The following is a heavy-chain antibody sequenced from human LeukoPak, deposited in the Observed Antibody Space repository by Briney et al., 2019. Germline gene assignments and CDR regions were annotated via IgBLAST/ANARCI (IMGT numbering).Heavy chain of an antibody. CDR2: MAHDGSNN. D-gene: IGHD2-2*01. J-gene: IGHJ4*02. CDR1: GFTFSRYA. Sequence: GGSLRLSCAASGFTFSRYAMYWVRQAAGKGLECVAVMAHDGSNNYYADSVKGRFTISRDNSKNTLFLQMNSLRVEDTAVYYCARGSGIVVVYYFDYWGQGTLVTVSS. CDR3: ARGSGIVVVYYFDY. V-gene: IGHV3-30-3*01.